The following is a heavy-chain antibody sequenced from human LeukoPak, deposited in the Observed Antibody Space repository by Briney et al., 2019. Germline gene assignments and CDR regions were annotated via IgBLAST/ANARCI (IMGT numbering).Heavy chain of an antibody. CDR1: GFTFSDYY. Sequence: GGSLRLSCAAPGFTFSDYYMSWIRQAPGEGLEWVSYISDSGSTIYYADSLQGRFTISRDNAKNSLYLQMNSLRAEDTAVYYCATVPEGSWYPSYWGQGTLVTVSS. CDR2: ISDSGSTI. D-gene: IGHD6-13*01. V-gene: IGHV3-11*01. J-gene: IGHJ4*02. CDR3: ATVPEGSWYPSY.